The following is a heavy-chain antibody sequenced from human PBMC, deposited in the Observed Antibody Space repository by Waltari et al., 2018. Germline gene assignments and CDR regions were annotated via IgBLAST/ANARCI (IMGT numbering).Heavy chain of an antibody. CDR3: ATPTGRDAFDI. J-gene: IGHJ3*02. V-gene: IGHV4-38-2*01. D-gene: IGHD1-1*01. Sequence: QVQLQESGPGLVKPSETLSLTCAVSGYSISSGYYWGWIRQPPGKGLEWIGSIYHSGSTYYNPSLKSRVTISVDTSKNQFSLKLSSVTAADTAGYYCATPTGRDAFDIWGQGTMVTVSS. CDR2: IYHSGST. CDR1: GYSISSGYY.